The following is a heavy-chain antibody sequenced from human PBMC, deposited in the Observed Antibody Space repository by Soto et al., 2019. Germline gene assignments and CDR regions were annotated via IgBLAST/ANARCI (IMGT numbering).Heavy chain of an antibody. V-gene: IGHV3-11*05. CDR1: GFTFSAVY. D-gene: IGHD6-19*01. CDR2: ISSSGTSA. CDR3: ARDRGAVTGQYFDY. Sequence: QVQLEESGGGLVQPGGSLRLSCAASGFTFSAVYMSWIRQAPNKGLEYISYISSSGTSANYADSVKGRFTISRDNAQNSLYLQMNSLRAEDTAVYYCARDRGAVTGQYFDYWGQGALVTVSS. J-gene: IGHJ4*02.